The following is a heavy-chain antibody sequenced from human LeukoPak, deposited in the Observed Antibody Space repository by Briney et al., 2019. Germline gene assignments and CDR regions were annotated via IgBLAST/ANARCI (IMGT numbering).Heavy chain of an antibody. CDR2: IRYDGSNK. CDR1: GFTFSSYG. D-gene: IGHD6-6*01. V-gene: IGHV3-30*02. Sequence: GGSLRLSCAASGFTFSSYGMHWVRQAPGKGLECVAFIRYDGSNKYYADSVKGRFTISRDNSKNTLYLQMNSLRAEDTAVYYCAKDYLSYSSSSVGSDFWGQGTLVTVSS. CDR3: AKDYLSYSSSSVGSDF. J-gene: IGHJ4*02.